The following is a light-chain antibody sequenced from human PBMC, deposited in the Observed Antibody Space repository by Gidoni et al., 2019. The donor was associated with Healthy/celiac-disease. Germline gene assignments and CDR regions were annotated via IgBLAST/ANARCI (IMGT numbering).Light chain of an antibody. CDR1: QDISNY. J-gene: IGKJ1*01. CDR3: QQYDNLPWT. V-gene: IGKV1-33*01. Sequence: DIQMTQSPSSLSASVGDRVTITCQASQDISNYLNWYQQKPGKAPKRLIYDASNLETGVPSRFSGSGSGTDFTFTISSLQPEDIATYYCQQYDNLPWTFXQXTKVEIK. CDR2: DAS.